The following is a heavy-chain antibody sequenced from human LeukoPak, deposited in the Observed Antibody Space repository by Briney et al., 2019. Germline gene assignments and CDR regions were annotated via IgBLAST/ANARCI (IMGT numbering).Heavy chain of an antibody. Sequence: SETLSLTCTVSGGSISSYYWSWLRQPPGKGLEWIGYIYYSGSTNYNPSLKSRVTISVDTSKNQFSLKLSSVTAADTAVYYCASLAYCGGDCFYYFDYWGQGTLVTVSS. CDR1: GGSISSYY. V-gene: IGHV4-59*01. CDR3: ASLAYCGGDCFYYFDY. D-gene: IGHD2-21*02. J-gene: IGHJ4*02. CDR2: IYYSGST.